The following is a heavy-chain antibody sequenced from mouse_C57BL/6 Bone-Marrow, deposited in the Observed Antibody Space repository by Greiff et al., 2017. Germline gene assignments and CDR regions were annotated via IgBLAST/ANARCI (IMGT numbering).Heavy chain of an antibody. CDR2: IRNKANGYTT. CDR3: ASHYYGSREYFGV. V-gene: IGHV7-3*01. J-gene: IGHJ1*03. Sequence: EVQRVESGGGLVQPGGSLSFSCAASGFTFTDYYMSWVRQPPGKALEWLGFIRNKANGYTTEYSASVKGRFTISRDNSQSILYLQMNALRAEDSATYYCASHYYGSREYFGVWGTGTTVTVSS. D-gene: IGHD1-1*01. CDR1: GFTFTDYY.